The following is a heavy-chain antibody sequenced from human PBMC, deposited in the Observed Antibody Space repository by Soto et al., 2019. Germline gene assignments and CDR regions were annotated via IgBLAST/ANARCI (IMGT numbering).Heavy chain of an antibody. CDR3: TTDSYSTIIDVRFDF. V-gene: IGHV3-15*07. CDR2: IKSGGAT. Sequence: EVQLVDSGGGLVKPGGSLRLSCAASGFVFRNAWINWVRQAPGKGLEWVGRIKSGGATDFAALARGRFAITRDDSRNMAYTQMNNLDTEDTAVYYCTTDSYSTIIDVRFDFWGQGALVTVSS. J-gene: IGHJ4*02. D-gene: IGHD3-22*01. CDR1: GFVFRNAW.